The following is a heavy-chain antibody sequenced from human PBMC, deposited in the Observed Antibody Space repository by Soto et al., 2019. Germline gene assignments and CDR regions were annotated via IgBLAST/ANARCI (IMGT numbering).Heavy chain of an antibody. J-gene: IGHJ3*02. CDR1: GFTFSSYA. D-gene: IGHD6-19*01. CDR2: ISGSGGTT. CDR3: AKPANGWFSAFDI. Sequence: EVQLLESGGGLVQPGGSLRLSCAASGFTFSSYAMSWVRQAPGKGLEWVSAISGSGGTTYYADSVKGRFTFSRDNSKNTLYLQMNSLRAEATAVYYCAKPANGWFSAFDIWGQGTMVTVSS. V-gene: IGHV3-23*01.